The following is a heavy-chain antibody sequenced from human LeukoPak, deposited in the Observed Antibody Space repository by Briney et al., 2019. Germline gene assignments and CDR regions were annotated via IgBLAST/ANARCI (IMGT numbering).Heavy chain of an antibody. V-gene: IGHV1-8*01. D-gene: IGHD4-17*01. CDR1: GYTFTSYD. J-gene: IGHJ5*02. Sequence: ASVKVSCKASGYTFTSYDINWVRQATGQGLEWMGWMNPNSGNTGYAQKFQGRGTMTRNTSISTAYMELSSLRSEDTAVYYCARVRSAVTTLAKRNWFDPWGQGTLVTVSS. CDR2: MNPNSGNT. CDR3: ARVRSAVTTLAKRNWFDP.